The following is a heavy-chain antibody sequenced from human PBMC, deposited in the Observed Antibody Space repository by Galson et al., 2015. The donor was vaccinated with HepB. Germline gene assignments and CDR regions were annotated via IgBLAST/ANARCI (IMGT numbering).Heavy chain of an antibody. V-gene: IGHV4-59*01. CDR3: AVVSYDAFDV. J-gene: IGHJ3*01. D-gene: IGHD5/OR15-5a*01. CDR2: IHHSGSI. Sequence: ETLSLTCTVSGDSIGNYYWSWIRQPPGKGLEWIAYIHHSGSINYTPSLRSRVTISLDTSKNQISLTLNSVTAPDTAVYYRAVVSYDAFDVWGQGTMVTVSS. CDR1: GDSIGNYY.